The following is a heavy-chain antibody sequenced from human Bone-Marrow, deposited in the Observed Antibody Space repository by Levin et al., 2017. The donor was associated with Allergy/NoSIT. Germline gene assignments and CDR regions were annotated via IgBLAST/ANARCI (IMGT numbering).Heavy chain of an antibody. CDR2: IGTAGDT. J-gene: IGHJ6*02. V-gene: IGHV3-13*01. Sequence: GESLKISCAASGFTLNSYDMHWVRHATGKGLEWVSAIGTAGDTYYPGSVKGRFTISRENAKNSLYLQMLSLRAGDTAVYYCVRSDEGGMDVWGQGTTVTVSS. CDR1: GFTLNSYD. CDR3: VRSDEGGMDV.